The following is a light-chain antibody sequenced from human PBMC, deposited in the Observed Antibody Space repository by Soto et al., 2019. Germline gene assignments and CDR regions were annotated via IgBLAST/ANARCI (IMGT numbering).Light chain of an antibody. V-gene: IGLV2-14*01. CDR3: SSYTGSSTDVL. CDR1: SSDVGGYNY. Sequence: QSVLTQPASVSGSPGQSITISCTGTSSDVGGYNYVSWYQQHPGKAPKLMIYDVSNRPSGVSNRFSGSKSGNPASLTISGLQAEDEADYYCSSYTGSSTDVLFGGGTQLTVL. CDR2: DVS. J-gene: IGLJ2*01.